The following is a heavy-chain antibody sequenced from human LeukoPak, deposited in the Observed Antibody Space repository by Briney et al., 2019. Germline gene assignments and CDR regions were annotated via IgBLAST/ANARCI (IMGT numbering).Heavy chain of an antibody. V-gene: IGHV4-59*01. CDR3: ARVDCSSTSCYIDI. Sequence: PSETLSLTCTVSGGSISSYYWSWIRQPPGKGLEWIGYIYYSGSTNYNPSLKSRVTISVDTSKNQFSLKLSSVTAADTAVYYCARVDCSSTSCYIDIWGQGTMVTVSS. CDR2: IYYSGST. CDR1: GGSISSYY. J-gene: IGHJ3*02. D-gene: IGHD2-2*02.